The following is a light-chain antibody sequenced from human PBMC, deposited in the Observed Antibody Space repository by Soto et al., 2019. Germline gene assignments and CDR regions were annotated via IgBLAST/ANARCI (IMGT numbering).Light chain of an antibody. Sequence: QSALTQPASVSGSAGQSITISCTGTSSDIGTYKYVSWYQHHLGKAPKLIIFEVSYRPSGVSNRFSGSKSGNTASLTISGLLPEDEADYYCHSYTRSSTYVFGSGTKVTVL. J-gene: IGLJ1*01. CDR1: SSDIGTYKY. V-gene: IGLV2-14*01. CDR2: EVS. CDR3: HSYTRSSTYV.